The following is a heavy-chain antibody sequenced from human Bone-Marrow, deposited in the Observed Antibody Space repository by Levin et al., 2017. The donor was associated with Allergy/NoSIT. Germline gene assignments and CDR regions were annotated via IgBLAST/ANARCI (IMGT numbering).Heavy chain of an antibody. J-gene: IGHJ4*02. D-gene: IGHD6-13*01. CDR1: GFPFISYW. CDR2: INSDGSDT. Sequence: QTGGSLRLSCAASGFPFISYWMHWVRQVPGTGLVWVSRINSDGSDTIYADSVRGRFTISRDHSENTLYLQMNNLRAEDTAVYYCARNPGSTNWSWGQGTLVTVSS. CDR3: ARNPGSTNWS. V-gene: IGHV3-74*01.